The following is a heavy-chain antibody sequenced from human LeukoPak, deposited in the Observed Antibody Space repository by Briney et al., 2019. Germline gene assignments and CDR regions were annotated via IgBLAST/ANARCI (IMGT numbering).Heavy chain of an antibody. CDR3: ARTGFAALWFGELFDY. V-gene: IGHV4-39*07. J-gene: IGHJ4*02. CDR2: INHSGST. D-gene: IGHD3-10*01. Sequence: SETLSLTCTVSGGSISSGFYYWSWIRQPPGKRLEWIGEINHSGSTNYNPSLKSRVTISVDTSKNQFSLKLSSVTAADTAVYYCARTGFAALWFGELFDYWGQGTLVTVSS. CDR1: GGSISSGFYY.